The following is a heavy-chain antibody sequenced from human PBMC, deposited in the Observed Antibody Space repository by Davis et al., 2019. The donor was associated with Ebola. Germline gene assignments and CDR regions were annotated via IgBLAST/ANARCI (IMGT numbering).Heavy chain of an antibody. Sequence: KVSCKGSAYSFTSYWIAWVRQLPGKGLEWMGIIYPGDSDTRYSPSFQGQVTISADKSIRTAYLQWSSLKASDTAMFYCARLGYCSGGSCTNWFEPWGQGTLVTVSS. CDR3: ARLGYCSGGSCTNWFEP. V-gene: IGHV5-51*01. D-gene: IGHD2-15*01. CDR1: AYSFTSYW. J-gene: IGHJ5*02. CDR2: IYPGDSDT.